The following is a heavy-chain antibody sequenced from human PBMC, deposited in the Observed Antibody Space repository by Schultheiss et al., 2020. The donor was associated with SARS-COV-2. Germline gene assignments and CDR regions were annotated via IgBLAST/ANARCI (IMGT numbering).Heavy chain of an antibody. V-gene: IGHV3-64*04. CDR3: AKSLYSSAWYRGGGNWFDP. CDR1: GFTFSSYS. CDR2: ISSNGGST. D-gene: IGHD6-19*01. Sequence: GGSLRLSCAASGFTFSSYSMNWVRQAPGKGLEYVSAISSNGGSTYYADSVKGRFTISRDNSKNTLYMQMNSLRAEDTAVYYCAKSLYSSAWYRGGGNWFDPWGQGTLVTVSS. J-gene: IGHJ5*02.